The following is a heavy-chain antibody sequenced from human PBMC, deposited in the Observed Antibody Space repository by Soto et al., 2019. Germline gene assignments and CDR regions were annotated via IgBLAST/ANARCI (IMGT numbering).Heavy chain of an antibody. CDR3: ARDRLRYDFWSGYYTPEWGY. CDR2: INPSGGST. Sequence: ASVKVSCKASGYTLTSHYMHWVCQAPGQGLEWMGIINPSGGSTSYAKKLQGRGTMTRDTSTSAVYMELSRLRVGVAAVYYCARDRLRYDFWSGYYTPEWGYWGQGTLVTVSS. V-gene: IGHV1-46*04. CDR1: GYTLTSHY. D-gene: IGHD3-3*01. J-gene: IGHJ4*02.